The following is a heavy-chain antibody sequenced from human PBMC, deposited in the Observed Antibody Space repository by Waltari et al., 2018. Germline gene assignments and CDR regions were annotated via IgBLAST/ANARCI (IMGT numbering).Heavy chain of an antibody. D-gene: IGHD3-10*01. CDR1: GGSISSGGYY. J-gene: IGHJ4*02. CDR3: ARGPGEVVTHFDY. V-gene: IGHV4-31*03. Sequence: QVPLQESGPGLVKPSQTLSLTCTVAGGSISSGGYYWSWLRQHPGKGLEWIGYIYYSGSTYYNPSLKSRVTISVDTSKNQFSLKLSSVTAADTAGYYCARGPGEVVTHFDYWGQGTLVTVSS. CDR2: IYYSGST.